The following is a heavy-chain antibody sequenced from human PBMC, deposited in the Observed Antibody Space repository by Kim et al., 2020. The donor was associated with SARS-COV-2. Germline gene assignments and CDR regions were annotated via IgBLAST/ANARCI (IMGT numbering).Heavy chain of an antibody. CDR1: GYTFTGYY. D-gene: IGHD2-15*01. V-gene: IGHV1-2*06. CDR3: ARGRSVPKLGGYYFDY. CDR2: INPNSGGT. J-gene: IGHJ4*02. Sequence: ASVKVSCKASGYTFTGYYMHWVRQAPGQGLEWMGRINPNSGGTNYAQKFQGRVTMTRDTSISTAYMELSRLRSDDTAVYYCARGRSVPKLGGYYFDYWGQGTLVTVSS.